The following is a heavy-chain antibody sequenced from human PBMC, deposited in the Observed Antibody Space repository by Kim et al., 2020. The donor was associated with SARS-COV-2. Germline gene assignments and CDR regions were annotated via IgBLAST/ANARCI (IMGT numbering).Heavy chain of an antibody. J-gene: IGHJ4*02. CDR2: EK. D-gene: IGHD2-2*01. V-gene: IGHV3-7*01. CDR3: ARDPTSWALDY. Sequence: EKYYASAEKRRFTIPRDNDKNSLYLKMNRLGAEDAAVYYCARDPTSWALDYWGQGTLVTVSS.